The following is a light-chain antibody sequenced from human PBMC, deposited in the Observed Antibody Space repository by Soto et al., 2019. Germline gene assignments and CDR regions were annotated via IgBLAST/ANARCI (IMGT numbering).Light chain of an antibody. J-gene: IGKJ5*01. CDR1: QSISSW. Sequence: DIQMTQSPSTLSASVGDRVTITCRASQSISSWLAWYQQKPGKAPKLLIYKASSLESGVPSRFSGSGSGTEFTLTISSLQPDDFATYYCQQYNSYRITFGQGTRLKIK. CDR2: KAS. V-gene: IGKV1-5*03. CDR3: QQYNSYRIT.